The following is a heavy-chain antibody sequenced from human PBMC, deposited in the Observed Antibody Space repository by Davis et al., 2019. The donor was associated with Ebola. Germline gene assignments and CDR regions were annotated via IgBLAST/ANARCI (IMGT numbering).Heavy chain of an antibody. Sequence: PSETLSLTCTVSRGSISGYYWSWIRQPAGKGLEWIGYIYYSGSTNYNPSLKSRVTISVDTSKNQFSLKLSSVTAADTAVYYCARLLWFGELNNWYFDLWGRGTLVTVSS. D-gene: IGHD3-10*01. CDR2: IYYSGST. V-gene: IGHV4-59*01. J-gene: IGHJ2*01. CDR3: ARLLWFGELNNWYFDL. CDR1: RGSISGYY.